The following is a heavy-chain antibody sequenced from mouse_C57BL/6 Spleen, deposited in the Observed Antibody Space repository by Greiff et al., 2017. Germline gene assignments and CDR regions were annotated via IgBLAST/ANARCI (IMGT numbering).Heavy chain of an antibody. CDR3: AKNEKIHYYAMDY. V-gene: IGHV2-5*01. Sequence: VQLQQSGPGLVQPSQSLSITCTVSGFSLTSYGVHWVRQSPGKGLEWLGVIWRGGSTDYNAAFMSRLSITKDNSKSQVFFKMNSLQADDTAIYFCAKNEKIHYYAMDYWGQGTSATVSS. J-gene: IGHJ4*01. CDR2: IWRGGST. CDR1: GFSLTSYG.